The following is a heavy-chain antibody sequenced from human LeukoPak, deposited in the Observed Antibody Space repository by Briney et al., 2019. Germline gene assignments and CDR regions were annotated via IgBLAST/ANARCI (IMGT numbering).Heavy chain of an antibody. CDR3: ARGGGANNRFIDY. Sequence: GGSLRLSCAASGFTFSNYGMHWVRQAPGKGLELAALIWYDGSNKYYADSVKGRFTISRDNSKNTLYLEMNSLRAEDTAVYYCARGGGANNRFIDYWGQGTLVAVSS. CDR2: IWYDGSNK. D-gene: IGHD1/OR15-1a*01. J-gene: IGHJ4*02. CDR1: GFTFSNYG. V-gene: IGHV3-33*01.